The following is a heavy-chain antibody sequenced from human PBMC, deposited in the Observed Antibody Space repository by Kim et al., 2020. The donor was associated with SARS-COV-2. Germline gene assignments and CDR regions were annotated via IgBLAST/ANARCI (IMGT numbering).Heavy chain of an antibody. CDR1: GFTFSSYG. J-gene: IGHJ4*02. Sequence: GGSLRLSCAASGFTFSSYGMHWVRQAPGKGLEWVAVISYDGSNKYYADSVKGRFTISRDNSKNTLYLQMNSLRAEDTAVYYCAKRGEGPYGSGSAYFDYWGQGTLVTVSS. CDR2: ISYDGSNK. CDR3: AKRGEGPYGSGSAYFDY. V-gene: IGHV3-30*18. D-gene: IGHD3-10*01.